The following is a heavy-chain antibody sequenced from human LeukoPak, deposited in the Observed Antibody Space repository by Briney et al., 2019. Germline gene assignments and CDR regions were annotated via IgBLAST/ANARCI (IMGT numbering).Heavy chain of an antibody. D-gene: IGHD5/OR15-5a*01. CDR2: ISWNSGSI. Sequence: GGSLRLSCAASGFTFDDYAMHWVRQAPGKGLEWVSGISWNSGSIGYADSVKGRFTISRDNAKNSLYLQMNSLRAEDTALYYCAKCLKNYYYYGMDVWGQGTTVTVSS. CDR3: AKCLKNYYYYGMDV. J-gene: IGHJ6*02. V-gene: IGHV3-9*01. CDR1: GFTFDDYA.